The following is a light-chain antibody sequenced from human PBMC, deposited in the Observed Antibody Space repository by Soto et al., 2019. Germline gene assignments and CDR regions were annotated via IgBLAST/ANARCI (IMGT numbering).Light chain of an antibody. Sequence: QSVLTQPASWSGSPGQSITISCTGTSSDVGSYNYVSWYQQHPGTAPRLMIYDVSNRPSGVPNRFSGSKSGNTASLTISGLQAEDEADYYCSSYTSSSTYVFGTGTKVTVL. V-gene: IGLV2-14*01. CDR2: DVS. CDR1: SSDVGSYNY. J-gene: IGLJ1*01. CDR3: SSYTSSSTYV.